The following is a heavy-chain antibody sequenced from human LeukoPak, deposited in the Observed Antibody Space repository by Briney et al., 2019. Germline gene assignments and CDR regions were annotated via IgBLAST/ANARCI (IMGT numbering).Heavy chain of an antibody. V-gene: IGHV4-34*01. CDR2: INHSGST. CDR1: GGSFSGYY. Sequence: SETLSLTCAVYGGSFSGYYWSWIRQPPGKGLEWIGEINHSGSTNYNPSLKSRVTISVDTSKSQFSLKLSSVTAADTAVYYCAREVLDYGAPGWFDPWGQGTLVTVSS. J-gene: IGHJ5*02. D-gene: IGHD4-17*01. CDR3: AREVLDYGAPGWFDP.